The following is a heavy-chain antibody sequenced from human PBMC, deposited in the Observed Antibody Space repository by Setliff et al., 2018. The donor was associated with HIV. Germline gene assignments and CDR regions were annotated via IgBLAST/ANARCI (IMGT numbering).Heavy chain of an antibody. Sequence: ASVKVSCKASGGTFSSYPISWVRQAPGQGLEWMGGVIPIFGTANYAQKFQGRVTITADESTSTAYMELSSLRSEDTAVYYCAKGGYYDSTGYYYYYFYYLDEWGKGTTVTVSS. CDR2: VIPIFGTA. J-gene: IGHJ6*03. D-gene: IGHD3-22*01. CDR3: AKGGYYDSTGYYYYYFYYLDE. V-gene: IGHV1-69*13. CDR1: GGTFSSYP.